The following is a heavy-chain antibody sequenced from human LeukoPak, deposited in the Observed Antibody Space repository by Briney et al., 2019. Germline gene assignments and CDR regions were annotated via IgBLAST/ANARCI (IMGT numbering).Heavy chain of an antibody. J-gene: IGHJ4*02. CDR2: INPNSGGT. CDR1: GYTFTGYY. CDR3: ARALIRASSSTSSPMAY. Sequence: ASVKVSCKASGYTFTGYYMHWVRQAPGQGLEWMGWINPNSGGTNYAQKFQGRVTMTRDTSISTAYMELSRLRSDDTAVYYCARALIRASSSTSSPMAYWGQGTLVTVSS. V-gene: IGHV1-2*02. D-gene: IGHD2-2*01.